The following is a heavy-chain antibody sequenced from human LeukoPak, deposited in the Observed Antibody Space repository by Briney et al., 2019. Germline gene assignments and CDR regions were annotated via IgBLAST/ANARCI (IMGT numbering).Heavy chain of an antibody. CDR2: INPNSGGT. Sequence: ASVKVSCTASGYTFTGYYMHWVRQAPGQGLEWMGWINPNSGGTNYAQKFQGRVTMTRDTSISTAYMELSRLRSDDTAVYYCARYGTIFGVVTLDYWGQGTLVTVSS. D-gene: IGHD3-3*01. V-gene: IGHV1-2*02. CDR1: GYTFTGYY. CDR3: ARYGTIFGVVTLDY. J-gene: IGHJ4*02.